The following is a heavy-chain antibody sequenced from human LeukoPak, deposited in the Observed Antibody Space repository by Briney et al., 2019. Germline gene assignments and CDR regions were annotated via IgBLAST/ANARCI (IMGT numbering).Heavy chain of an antibody. CDR2: IYYSGST. Sequence: SETLSLTCTVSGGSVSSGSYYWSWIRQPPGTGPEWIGYIYYSGSTNYNPSLKSRVTISVDTSKNQFSLKLSSVTAADTAVYYCARDNLGGWFDPWGQGTLVTVSS. J-gene: IGHJ5*02. CDR3: ARDNLGGWFDP. V-gene: IGHV4-61*01. CDR1: GGSVSSGSYY.